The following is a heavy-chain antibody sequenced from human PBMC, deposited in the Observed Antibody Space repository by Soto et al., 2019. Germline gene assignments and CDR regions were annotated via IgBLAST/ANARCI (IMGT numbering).Heavy chain of an antibody. CDR3: VKDRSDTWSFDY. D-gene: IGHD2-8*02. CDR1: GFNFSSCA. V-gene: IGHV3-30*18. J-gene: IGHJ4*02. Sequence: GGSLRLSCVASGFNFSSCAMHWVHKVPGKGLEWLAVVTHDGSLYPYADSVKGRFSISRDNSRKTLYLQMNSLRPEDTAVYYCVKDRSDTWSFDYWGQGTLVTVSS. CDR2: VTHDGSLY.